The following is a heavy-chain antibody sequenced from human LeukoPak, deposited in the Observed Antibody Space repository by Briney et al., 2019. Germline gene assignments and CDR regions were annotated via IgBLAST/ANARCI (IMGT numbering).Heavy chain of an antibody. J-gene: IGHJ4*02. V-gene: IGHV4-38-2*02. D-gene: IGHD2-2*01. CDR1: GYSISSGYY. Sequence: SETLSLTCTVSGYSISSGYYWGWIRQPPGKGLEWIGSIYHSGSTYYNPSLKSRVTTSVDTSKNQFSLKLSSVTAADTAVYYCAREPSSTTGGFDYWGQGTLVTVSS. CDR2: IYHSGST. CDR3: AREPSSTTGGFDY.